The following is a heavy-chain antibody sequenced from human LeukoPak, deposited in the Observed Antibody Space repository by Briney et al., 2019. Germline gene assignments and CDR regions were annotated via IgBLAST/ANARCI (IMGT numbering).Heavy chain of an antibody. V-gene: IGHV4-34*01. D-gene: IGHD1-1*01. Sequence: PSETPSLTCAVYGGSFSGYYWSWIRQPPGKGLEWIGEINHSGSTNYNPSLKSRVTISVDTSKNKFSLKLSSVTAADTAVYYCARTSTGTIYYYYYGMDVWGQGTTVTVSS. CDR2: INHSGST. CDR1: GGSFSGYY. CDR3: ARTSTGTIYYYYYGMDV. J-gene: IGHJ6*02.